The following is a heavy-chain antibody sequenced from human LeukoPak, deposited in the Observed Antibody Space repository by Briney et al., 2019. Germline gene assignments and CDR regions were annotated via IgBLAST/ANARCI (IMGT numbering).Heavy chain of an antibody. CDR2: IIAFCGKA. Sequence: SVTVSFKASGGTFTIYGISWVRQAPGQGLEWMGGIIAFCGKANYAQKFQGRVTITTDKSKSTAYMELRSLRSEDTAVYYCARDYGVAAAFQGMDVWGQGTTVTVSS. J-gene: IGHJ6*02. CDR1: GGTFTIYG. CDR3: ARDYGVAAAFQGMDV. V-gene: IGHV1-69*05. D-gene: IGHD6-13*01.